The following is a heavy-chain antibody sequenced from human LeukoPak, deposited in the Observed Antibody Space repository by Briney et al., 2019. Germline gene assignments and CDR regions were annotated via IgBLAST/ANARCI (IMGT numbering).Heavy chain of an antibody. J-gene: IGHJ4*02. CDR1: GFTFSSYG. Sequence: SGGSLRLSCAASGFTFSSYGMHWVRQAPGKGLEWVAFIRYDGSNKYYADSVKGRFTISRDNSKNTLYLQMNGLRAEDTAVYYCAKDLHYCSSTSCYTLLDYWGQGTLVTVSS. CDR3: AKDLHYCSSTSCYTLLDY. D-gene: IGHD2-2*02. CDR2: IRYDGSNK. V-gene: IGHV3-30*02.